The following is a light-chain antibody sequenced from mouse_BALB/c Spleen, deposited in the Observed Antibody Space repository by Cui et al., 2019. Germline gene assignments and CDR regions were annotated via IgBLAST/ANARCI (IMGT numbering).Light chain of an antibody. CDR2: RTS. CDR1: SSACY. Sequence: QIVLTQPPAIMSACPGDKVTISGSASSSACYMYWHQQKPGSSPNLLIYRTSYLASVVPALCSGSGSGNSSSPTISRMEAEVAATYYRQQNQSYLTFGSGTKLEIK. V-gene: IGKV4-61*01. J-gene: IGKJ4*01. CDR3: QQNQSYLT.